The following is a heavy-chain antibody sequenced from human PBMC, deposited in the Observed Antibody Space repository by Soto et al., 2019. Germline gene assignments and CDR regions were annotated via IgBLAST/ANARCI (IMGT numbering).Heavy chain of an antibody. CDR3: ARIMVRGVDDFYYYGMDV. CDR2: IKQDGSEK. Sequence: GVLRLSCAASGFTFSNYWMSWVRQGPGKRLEWVANIKQDGSEKYYVESVKGRFTISRDNAKNSLYLQMNSLRGDDTAVYSCARIMVRGVDDFYYYGMDVWGQGTTVTVSS. J-gene: IGHJ6*02. V-gene: IGHV3-7*03. D-gene: IGHD3-10*01. CDR1: GFTFSNYW.